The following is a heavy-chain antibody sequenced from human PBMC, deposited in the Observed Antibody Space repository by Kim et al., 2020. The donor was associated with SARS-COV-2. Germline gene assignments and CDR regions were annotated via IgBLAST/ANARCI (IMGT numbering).Heavy chain of an antibody. J-gene: IGHJ6*02. D-gene: IGHD3-22*01. CDR1: GGSISSGDYY. Sequence: SETLSLTCTVSGGSISSGDYYWSWIRQPPGKGLEWIGYIYYSGSTYYNPSLKSRVTISVDTSKNQFSLKLSSVTAADTAVYYCARGLYYYYYGMDVWGQGTTVTVSS. CDR2: IYYSGST. CDR3: ARGLYYYYYGMDV. V-gene: IGHV4-30-4*01.